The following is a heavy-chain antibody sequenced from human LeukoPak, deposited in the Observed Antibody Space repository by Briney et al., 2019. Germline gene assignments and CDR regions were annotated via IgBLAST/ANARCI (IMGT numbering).Heavy chain of an antibody. Sequence: SETLSLTCTVSGYSISSGHYWAWIRQSPEKGLEWIASMFHSGSTYYNPSLKSRVTTSADTSKNEFSLKLSSVTAADTAVYYCARLRSGSASLVSFDSWGQGTLVSVSS. J-gene: IGHJ4*02. CDR2: MFHSGST. V-gene: IGHV4-38-2*02. D-gene: IGHD6-19*01. CDR3: ARLRSGSASLVSFDS. CDR1: GYSISSGHY.